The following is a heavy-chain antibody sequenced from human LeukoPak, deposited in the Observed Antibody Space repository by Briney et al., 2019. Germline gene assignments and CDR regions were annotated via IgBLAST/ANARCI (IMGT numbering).Heavy chain of an antibody. V-gene: IGHV3-74*01. CDR2: INSDGSST. J-gene: IGHJ5*02. Sequence: GGSLRLSCAASGFTFSSYWMHWVRQAPGKGLVWVSRINSDGSSTSYADSVKGRFTISRDNAKNTLYLQMNSLRAEDTAVYYCARGYCSGGSCYGNWFDPWGQGTLVTVSS. CDR3: ARGYCSGGSCYGNWFDP. D-gene: IGHD2-15*01. CDR1: GFTFSSYW.